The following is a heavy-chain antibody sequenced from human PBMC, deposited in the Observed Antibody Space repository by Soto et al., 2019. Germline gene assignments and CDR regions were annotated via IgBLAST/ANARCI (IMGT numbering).Heavy chain of an antibody. CDR3: ARGLLYGGLDY. V-gene: IGHV4-34*01. CDR1: GGSFSGYY. D-gene: IGHD4-17*01. J-gene: IGHJ4*02. Sequence: SQTLSLTCAVYGGSFSGYYWSWIRQPPGKGLEWIGEINHSGSTNYNPSLKSRVTISVDTSKNQFSLKLSSVTAADTAVYYCARGLLYGGLDYWGQGTLVTVSS. CDR2: INHSGST.